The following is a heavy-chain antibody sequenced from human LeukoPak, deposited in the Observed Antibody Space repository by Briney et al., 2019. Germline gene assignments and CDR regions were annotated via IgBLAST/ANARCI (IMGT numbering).Heavy chain of an antibody. V-gene: IGHV3-23*01. CDR3: VFYYYDSSGYYG. CDR1: GFTFSSYA. J-gene: IGHJ4*02. CDR2: IRGSGGST. Sequence: GGPLRLSCAASGFTFSSYAMSWVRQAPGKGLEWVSAIRGSGGSTYYTDSVKGRFTISRDNSKNTVSLQMNSLRAEDTAIYYCVFYYYDSSGYYGWGQGTLVTVSS. D-gene: IGHD3-22*01.